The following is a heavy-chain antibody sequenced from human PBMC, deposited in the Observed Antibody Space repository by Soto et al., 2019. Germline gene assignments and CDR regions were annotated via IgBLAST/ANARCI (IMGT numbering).Heavy chain of an antibody. J-gene: IGHJ5*02. Sequence: SXKVSFKASGYPXTSYGISWVRQAHGQGLEWIGWISAYNGNTHYAQKLQGRVTMTTDTCTSTAYMEMRSIRSHDKAVYYCARTWIQFNWFDPWGQGTLGTVS. CDR1: GYPXTSYG. V-gene: IGHV1-18*01. CDR3: ARTWIQFNWFDP. CDR2: ISAYNGNT. D-gene: IGHD5-18*01.